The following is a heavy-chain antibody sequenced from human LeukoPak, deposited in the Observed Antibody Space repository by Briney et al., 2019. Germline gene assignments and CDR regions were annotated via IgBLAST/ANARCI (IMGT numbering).Heavy chain of an antibody. J-gene: IGHJ4*02. CDR1: GYTFTGHY. CDR2: INPNSGGI. V-gene: IGHV1-2*02. Sequence: GASVKVSCKASGYTFTGHYMHWVRQAPGQGLEWMGWINPNSGGINYAQKFQGRVTMTRDTSISTAYMELSRLRSDDTAVYYCAREGGLSYDFWSGYRRPYFDYWGQGTLVTVSS. D-gene: IGHD3-3*01. CDR3: AREGGLSYDFWSGYRRPYFDY.